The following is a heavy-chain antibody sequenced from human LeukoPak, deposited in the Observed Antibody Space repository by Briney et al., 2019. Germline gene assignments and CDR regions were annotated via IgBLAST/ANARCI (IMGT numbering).Heavy chain of an antibody. CDR2: ISRSGDST. D-gene: IGHD6-19*01. CDR3: ARGDRSSGWSV. Sequence: GGSLRLSCAASGFTFSSYDMSWVRQAPGKGLEWVSVISRSGDSTYYADSVKGRFTISRDNSKNTPYLEMDSLRGVVPGVYYCARGDRSSGWSVWGEGPLVTVSS. J-gene: IGHJ4*02. CDR1: GFTFSSYD. V-gene: IGHV3-23*01.